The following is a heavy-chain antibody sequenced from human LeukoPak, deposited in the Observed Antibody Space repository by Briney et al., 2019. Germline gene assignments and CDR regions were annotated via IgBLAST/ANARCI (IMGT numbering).Heavy chain of an antibody. D-gene: IGHD3-10*01. J-gene: IGHJ4*02. CDR2: ISYTGST. CDR1: GVSISSHY. Sequence: PSETLSLTCTVSGVSISSHYWTWIRQSPGTGLEWIGYISYTGSTNYNPSLKSRVTISKDMSKNQFSLKLTSVTAADTAVYYCAKDGGPWELAPEQWGPGNLV. V-gene: IGHV4-59*11. CDR3: AKDGGPWELAPEQ.